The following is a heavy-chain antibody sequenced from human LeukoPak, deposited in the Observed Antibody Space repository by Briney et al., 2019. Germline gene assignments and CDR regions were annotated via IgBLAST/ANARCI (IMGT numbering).Heavy chain of an antibody. CDR3: ASGYCRGGSCYSGGWYFDL. Sequence: SETLSLTCTVSGGSISSYYWSWIRQPPGKGLEWIGYIYYSGSTNYNPSLKSRVTISVDTSKNQFSLKLSSVTAADTAVYYCASGYCRGGSCYSGGWYFDLWGRGTLVTVSS. V-gene: IGHV4-59*01. CDR1: GGSISSYY. J-gene: IGHJ2*01. D-gene: IGHD2-15*01. CDR2: IYYSGST.